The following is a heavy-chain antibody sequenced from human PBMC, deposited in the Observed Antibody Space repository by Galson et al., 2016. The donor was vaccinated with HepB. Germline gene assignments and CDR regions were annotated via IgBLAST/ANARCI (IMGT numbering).Heavy chain of an antibody. V-gene: IGHV3-74*01. CDR2: ISSDGSYT. CDR3: ARINGLDDY. D-gene: IGHD3/OR15-3a*01. Sequence: SLRLSCAASGFNFRDYWMHWVRQAPRKGLVWVSHISSDGSYTSYADSVKGRFTISRDNAKNMLYLQMNSLRAEDTAVYYCARINGLDDYWGQGTLVTVSS. J-gene: IGHJ4*02. CDR1: GFNFRDYW.